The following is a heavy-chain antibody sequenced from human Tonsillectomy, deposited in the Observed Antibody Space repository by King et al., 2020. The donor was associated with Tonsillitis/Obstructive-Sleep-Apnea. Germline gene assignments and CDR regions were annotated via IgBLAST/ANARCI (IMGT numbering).Heavy chain of an antibody. J-gene: IGHJ6*02. D-gene: IGHD2-15*01. Sequence: VQLVESGGGLVQPGRSLRLSCAASGFTFDDYAMHWVRHAPGKGLEWVSGISWDSGSICYADSVKGRFTISRDNAKNSLYLQMNSLRAEDTALYYCAKDLIFRRWYYGMDVWGQGTTVTVSS. V-gene: IGHV3-9*01. CDR2: ISWDSGSI. CDR3: AKDLIFRRWYYGMDV. CDR1: GFTFDDYA.